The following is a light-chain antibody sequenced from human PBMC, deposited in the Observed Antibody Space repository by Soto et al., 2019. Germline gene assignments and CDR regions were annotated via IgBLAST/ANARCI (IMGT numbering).Light chain of an antibody. V-gene: IGKV1-27*01. CDR1: QDISDF. CDR2: AAS. CDR3: QKYNSAPPSLT. Sequence: DIQMTQSPPSLSASVGDRVTITCRASQDISDFLAWYQQKPGKVPKLLIYAASTLQSGVPSRFSGSGSGTDFTLTISSLKPEDVATYYCQKYNSAPPSLTFGGGTKVEIK. J-gene: IGKJ4*01.